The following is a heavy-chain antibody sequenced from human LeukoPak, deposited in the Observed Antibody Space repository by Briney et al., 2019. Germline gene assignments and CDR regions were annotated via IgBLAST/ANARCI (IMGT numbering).Heavy chain of an antibody. V-gene: IGHV6-1*01. CDR2: TYYRSTWYN. Sequence: SQTLSLTCAISGDSVSSNSVTWNWIRQSPSRGLEWLGRTYYRSTWYNDYAVSVRGRITVNPDRSKNQFSLHLNSVTPEDTAVYYCARRLTQYDCFDPWGQGILVTVSS. CDR3: ARRLTQYDCFDP. D-gene: IGHD2-2*01. J-gene: IGHJ5*02. CDR1: GDSVSSNSVT.